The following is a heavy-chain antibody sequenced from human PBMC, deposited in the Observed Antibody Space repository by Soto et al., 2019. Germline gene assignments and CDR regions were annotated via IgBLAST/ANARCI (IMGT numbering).Heavy chain of an antibody. CDR2: LYYSGST. Sequence: SETLSLTCTVSGGSVSSGSYNWGWIRQPPGKGLEWIGFLYYSGSTNYTPSLKSRVTMAIDTSRNQFSLKLSSVTAADSAVYYCARVSYDFWSGYYYTYYVDYWGQGALVTVSS. CDR3: ARVSYDFWSGYYYTYYVDY. J-gene: IGHJ4*02. V-gene: IGHV4-61*01. D-gene: IGHD3-3*01. CDR1: GGSVSSGSYN.